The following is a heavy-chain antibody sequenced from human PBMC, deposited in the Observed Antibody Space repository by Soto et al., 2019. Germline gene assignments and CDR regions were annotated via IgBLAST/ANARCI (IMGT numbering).Heavy chain of an antibody. CDR1: GFTFSSYW. Sequence: GGPLRLSCAASGFTFSSYWMRWVSQAPGKGLEWVSRINSDGSRTNYADPVKGRFTISRDDSKNTLYLQMNSLKTEDTAVYYCTTYYGSGSYDKYYYYYYYMDVWGKGTTVTVSS. J-gene: IGHJ6*03. D-gene: IGHD3-10*01. V-gene: IGHV3-74*01. CDR2: INSDGSRT. CDR3: TTYYGSGSYDKYYYYYYYMDV.